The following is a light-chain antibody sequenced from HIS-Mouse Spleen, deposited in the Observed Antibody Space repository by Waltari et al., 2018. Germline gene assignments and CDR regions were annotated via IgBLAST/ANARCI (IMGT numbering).Light chain of an antibody. CDR1: QRVSSSY. CDR3: QQYGSSLIT. V-gene: IGKV3-20*01. CDR2: GAS. Sequence: EIVFPQSPDTLSLSPGERATLSCRASQRVSSSYLAGYQQKPGQAPRLRIYGASSRATGIPDRFSGSGSGTDFTLTISRLEPEDFAVYYCQQYGSSLITFGQGTRLEIK. J-gene: IGKJ5*01.